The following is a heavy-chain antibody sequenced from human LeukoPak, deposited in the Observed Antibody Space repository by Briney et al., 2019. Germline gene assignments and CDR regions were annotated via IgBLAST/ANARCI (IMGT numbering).Heavy chain of an antibody. CDR3: AREGYSSAWGFFDY. V-gene: IGHV3-48*03. CDR1: GFTFSTYE. CDR2: ISSSGSPI. J-gene: IGHJ4*02. D-gene: IGHD6-25*01. Sequence: GGSLRLSCAASGFTFSTYEMNWVRQAPGKGLEWVSYISSSGSPIYYADSVKGRFTISRDNAKNSLSLRMNSLRAEDTAVYYCAREGYSSAWGFFDYWGQGILVTVSS.